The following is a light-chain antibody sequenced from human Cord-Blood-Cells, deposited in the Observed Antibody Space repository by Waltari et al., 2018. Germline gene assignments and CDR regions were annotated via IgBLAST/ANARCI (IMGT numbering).Light chain of an antibody. Sequence: SALTQPDSVSGSPGQSITISCTGTSSDVGSYNLVSWYQQHPGKVPKLMIYEVSKRPSGVSNRFSGSKSGNTASLTISGLQAEDEADYYCCSYAGSPWVFGGGTKLTVL. J-gene: IGLJ3*02. CDR2: EVS. CDR3: CSYAGSPWV. CDR1: SSDVGSYNL. V-gene: IGLV2-23*02.